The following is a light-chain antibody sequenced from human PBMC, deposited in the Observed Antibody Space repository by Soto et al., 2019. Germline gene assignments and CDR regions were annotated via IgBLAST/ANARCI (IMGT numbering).Light chain of an antibody. CDR2: DVS. CDR3: SSYTSSSTLYV. Sequence: QSALTQPASVSRSPGQSITISCTGTSSDVGGYNYVSWYQQHPGKAPKLMIYDVSNRPSGVSNRFSDSKSGNTASLTISGLQAEDEADYYCSSYTSSSTLYVFGTGTKVTVL. V-gene: IGLV2-14*01. J-gene: IGLJ1*01. CDR1: SSDVGGYNY.